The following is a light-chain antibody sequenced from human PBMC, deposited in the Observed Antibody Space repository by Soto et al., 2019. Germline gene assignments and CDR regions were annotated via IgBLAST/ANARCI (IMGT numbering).Light chain of an antibody. J-gene: IGKJ1*01. V-gene: IGKV4-1*01. CDR1: QSVLYSSNNKNY. CDR3: QQYYSTPWT. CDR2: WAS. Sequence: VMTQSPDSLAASIGERATINCKSSQSVLYSSNNKNYLAWYQQKPGQPPKLLIYWASTRESGVPDRSSGSGSGTDFTLTISSLQAEDVAVYYCQQYYSTPWTFGQGTKVDNK.